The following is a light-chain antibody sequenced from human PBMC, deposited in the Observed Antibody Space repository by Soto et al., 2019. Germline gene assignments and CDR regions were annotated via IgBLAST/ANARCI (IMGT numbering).Light chain of an antibody. Sequence: EIVMTQSPATLSVSPGERATLSCRASQTVASNLAWYQQKPGQAPRLLIHGASSRATGVPARFSDSGSRTEFTLTISSLQSEDFAVYYCQQYHNWPPQYTFGQGTKLQIK. J-gene: IGKJ2*01. V-gene: IGKV3-15*01. CDR1: QTVASN. CDR2: GAS. CDR3: QQYHNWPPQYT.